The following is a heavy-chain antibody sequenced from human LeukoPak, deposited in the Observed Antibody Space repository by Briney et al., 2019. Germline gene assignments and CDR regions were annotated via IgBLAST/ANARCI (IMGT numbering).Heavy chain of an antibody. CDR2: IGRGSDWT. V-gene: IGHV3-23*01. CDR3: AREPTWNDEMHY. CDR1: GFTFSNHA. Sequence: QPEGSLRLSCAASGFTFSNHAMAWVRQAPGRGLEWVSSIGRGSDWTLFADSVKGRFTISRDNSKNTLYLQMNSLRAEDTAVYYCAREPTWNDEMHYWGQGTLVTVSS. D-gene: IGHD1-1*01. J-gene: IGHJ4*02.